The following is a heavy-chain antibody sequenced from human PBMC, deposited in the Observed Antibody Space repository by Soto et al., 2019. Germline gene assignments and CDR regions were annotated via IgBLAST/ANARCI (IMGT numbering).Heavy chain of an antibody. V-gene: IGHV3-23*01. CDR1: GINFRSFA. D-gene: IGHD3-10*01. J-gene: IGHJ4*02. Sequence: EVHLSESGGGVTQPGGSLRLSCAAPGINFRSFAMSWVRQAPGKGLQWVASISNNADATYYADSVKGRFHISRDNSKKTVFLEMNSLRVEDTAVYYWAQLALWFGEFGRGYWGQGALVTVSS. CDR3: AQLALWFGEFGRGY. CDR2: ISNNADAT.